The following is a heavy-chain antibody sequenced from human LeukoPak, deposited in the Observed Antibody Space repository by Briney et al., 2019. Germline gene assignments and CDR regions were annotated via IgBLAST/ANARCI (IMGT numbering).Heavy chain of an antibody. J-gene: IGHJ3*02. V-gene: IGHV1-69*01. CDR3: ARGFGWPDAFDI. Sequence: GASVKDSCKASGGTFSSYAISWVRQAPGQGLEWMGGIIPIFGTANYAQKFQGRVTITADESTSTAYMELSSLRAEDTAVYYCARGFGWPDAFDIWGQGTMVTVSS. D-gene: IGHD6-19*01. CDR2: IIPIFGTA. CDR1: GGTFSSYA.